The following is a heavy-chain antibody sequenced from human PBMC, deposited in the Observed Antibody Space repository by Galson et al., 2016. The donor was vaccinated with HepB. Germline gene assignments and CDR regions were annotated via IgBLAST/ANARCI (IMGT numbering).Heavy chain of an antibody. D-gene: IGHD2-2*01. CDR3: ARALLGGGAGGSDTVAVPSAMDH. V-gene: IGHV3-13*01. CDR2: IDSAGDT. J-gene: IGHJ4*02. Sequence: SLRLSCAASGFIFSDYDMHWVRQVTGKSLEWVSAIDSAGDTFYPGSAKGRFTISREHAKSSLYLQMNGLRARDTAVYYGARALLGGGAGGSDTVAVPSAMDHWGQGTLVTVSS. CDR1: GFIFSDYD.